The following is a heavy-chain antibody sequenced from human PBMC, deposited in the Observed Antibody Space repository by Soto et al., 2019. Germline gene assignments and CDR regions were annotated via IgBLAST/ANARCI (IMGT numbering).Heavy chain of an antibody. CDR1: GFTVSSNY. Sequence: EVQLVESGGGLVQPGGSLRLSCAASGFTVSSNYMSWVRQAPGKGLEWVSVIYSGGSTYYADSVKGRFTISRDNSKNTLYLQMNSLRAEDTAVYYCARGGNINIKRWLRFYDYWGQGTLVTVSA. J-gene: IGHJ4*02. D-gene: IGHD5-12*01. CDR2: IYSGGST. V-gene: IGHV3-66*01. CDR3: ARGGNINIKRWLRFYDY.